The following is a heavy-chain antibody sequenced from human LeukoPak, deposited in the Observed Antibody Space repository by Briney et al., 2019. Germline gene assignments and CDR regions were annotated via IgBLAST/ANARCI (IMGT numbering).Heavy chain of an antibody. CDR1: GGSISSYY. J-gene: IGHJ6*02. CDR3: ARHMLVTYAMDV. CDR2: IYYSGST. D-gene: IGHD4-23*01. Sequence: SGTLSLTCTVSGGSISSYYWSWIRQPPGKGLEWIGYIYYSGSTNYNPSLKSRVTISVDTSKNQFSLKLSSVTAADTAVYYCARHMLVTYAMDVWGQGTTVTVSS. V-gene: IGHV4-59*08.